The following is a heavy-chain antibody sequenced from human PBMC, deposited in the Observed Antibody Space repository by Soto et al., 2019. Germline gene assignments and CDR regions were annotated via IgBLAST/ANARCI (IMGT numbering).Heavy chain of an antibody. CDR2: INHSGST. CDR1: GGSFSGYY. CDR3: ASVITMVRGVFDYYYGMDV. J-gene: IGHJ6*02. Sequence: SETLSLTCAVYGGSFSGYYWSWIRQPPGKGLEWIGEINHSGSTNYNPSLKSRVTISVDTSKNQFSLKLSSVTAADTAVYYCASVITMVRGVFDYYYGMDVWGQGTTVTVSS. V-gene: IGHV4-34*01. D-gene: IGHD3-10*01.